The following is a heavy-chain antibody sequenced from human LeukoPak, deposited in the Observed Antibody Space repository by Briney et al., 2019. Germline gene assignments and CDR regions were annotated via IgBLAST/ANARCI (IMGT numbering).Heavy chain of an antibody. CDR2: ISYDGSNK. J-gene: IGHJ4*02. CDR1: GFTFSSYG. V-gene: IGHV3-30*18. D-gene: IGHD1-26*01. CDR3: AKDSKTYSGSYGVDY. Sequence: PGRSLRLSCAASGFTFSSYGMHWVRQAPGKGLEWVAVISYDGSNKYYADSVKGRFTISRDNSKNTLYLQMNSLRAEDTAVYYCAKDSKTYSGSYGVDYWGQGTLVTVSS.